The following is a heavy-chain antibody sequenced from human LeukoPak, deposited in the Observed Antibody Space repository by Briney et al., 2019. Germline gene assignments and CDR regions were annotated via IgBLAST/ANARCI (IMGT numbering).Heavy chain of an antibody. CDR3: AKDESGGYDYFDY. V-gene: IGHV3-23*01. CDR2: ISGSGGST. D-gene: IGHD5-12*01. J-gene: IGHJ4*02. CDR1: GFTFSSYA. Sequence: GRSLRLSCAASGFTFSSYAMSWVRQAPGKGLEWVSAISGSGGSTYYADSVKGRFTISRDNSKNTLYLQMNSLRAEDTAVYYCAKDESGGYDYFDYWGQGTLVTVSS.